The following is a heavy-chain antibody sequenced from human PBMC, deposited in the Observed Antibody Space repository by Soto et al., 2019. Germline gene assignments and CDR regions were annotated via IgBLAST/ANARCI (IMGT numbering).Heavy chain of an antibody. CDR2: VHSGGKT. D-gene: IGHD2-21*02. J-gene: IGHJ4*02. CDR3: ARGGVHGGNSILSTIEY. CDR1: GGSISGSSSY. Sequence: LQLQESGPGLLKSLETLSLKCTVSGGSISGSSSYWGWIRQAPGKGLEWIGAVHSGGKTYYNPSLKSRVTIYVDTSENQFSLKLSSVTAEDTAMYYCARGGVHGGNSILSTIEYWGQGILVTVSS. V-gene: IGHV4-39*01.